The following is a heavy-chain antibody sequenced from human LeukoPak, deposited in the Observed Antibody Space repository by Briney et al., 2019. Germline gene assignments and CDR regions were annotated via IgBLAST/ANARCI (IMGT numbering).Heavy chain of an antibody. J-gene: IGHJ5*02. CDR1: GYTVTSYG. V-gene: IGHV1-18*01. CDR3: SRDYGDYAQRHFDP. D-gene: IGHD4-17*01. Sequence: GASATVSCKASGYTVTSYGISWVRQAPGQGVEWMGWISAYNGNTNFEHKLQGRVTMTTDTSTSTAYLELRILSSDDTAVFYFSRDYGDYAQRHFDPWGQGTLVTVSS. CDR2: ISAYNGNT.